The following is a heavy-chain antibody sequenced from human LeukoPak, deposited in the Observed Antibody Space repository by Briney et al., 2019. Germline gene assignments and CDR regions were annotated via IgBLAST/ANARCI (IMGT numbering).Heavy chain of an antibody. CDR2: IYYSGST. V-gene: IGHV4-59*12. CDR3: ARLSITMIVVAN. J-gene: IGHJ4*02. CDR1: GGSISSYY. D-gene: IGHD3-22*01. Sequence: PSETLSLTCTVSGGSISSYYWSWIRQPPGKGLEWIGYIYYSGSTNYNPSLKSRVTISVDTSKNQFSLKLSSVTAADTAVYYCARLSITMIVVANWGQGTLVTVSS.